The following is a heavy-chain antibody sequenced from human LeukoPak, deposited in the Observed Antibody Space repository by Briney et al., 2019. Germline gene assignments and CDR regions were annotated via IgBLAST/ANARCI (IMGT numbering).Heavy chain of an antibody. CDR1: GFTFSTYA. D-gene: IGHD3-22*01. Sequence: GGSLRLSCAASGFTFSTYAMNWVRQAPGKGLEWVSTIGGSGTSTYYTDSVKGRFAISRDNSKSTLYLQMNSLRAEDTAVYYCARANYYDTSRAFDIWGQGTMVTVSS. CDR2: IGGSGTST. V-gene: IGHV3-23*01. CDR3: ARANYYDTSRAFDI. J-gene: IGHJ3*02.